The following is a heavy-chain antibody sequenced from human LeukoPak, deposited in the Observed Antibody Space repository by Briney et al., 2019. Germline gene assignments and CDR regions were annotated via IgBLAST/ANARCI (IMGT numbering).Heavy chain of an antibody. CDR1: GDSISSYY. V-gene: IGHV4-59*01. Sequence: SETLSLTCTVSGDSISSYYWSWIRQSPGKGLEWIGYIYYSGSTNYNPSFKSRVTISVDTSKNQFSLKLSSVTAADTAVYYCARVSYNNYGRPNWFDPWGQGTLVTVSS. D-gene: IGHD4-11*01. CDR2: IYYSGST. J-gene: IGHJ5*02. CDR3: ARVSYNNYGRPNWFDP.